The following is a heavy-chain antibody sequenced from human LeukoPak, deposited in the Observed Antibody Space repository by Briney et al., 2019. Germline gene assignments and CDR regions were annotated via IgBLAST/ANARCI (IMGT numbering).Heavy chain of an antibody. D-gene: IGHD4-11*01. CDR2: IKSDGITI. CDR3: AKDLNYGFDY. V-gene: IGHV3-74*01. J-gene: IGHJ4*02. CDR1: GFTFSNYM. Sequence: PGGSLRLSCAASGFTFSNYMMHWVRQAPGKGLVWVSRIKSDGITITYADSVKGRFTISRDNAKNTLYLQMNSLRAEDTAVYYCAKDLNYGFDYWGQGTLVTVSS.